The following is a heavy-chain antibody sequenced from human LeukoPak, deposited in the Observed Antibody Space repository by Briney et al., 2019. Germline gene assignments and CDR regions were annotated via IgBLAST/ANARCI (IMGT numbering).Heavy chain of an antibody. D-gene: IGHD1-26*01. CDR2: INPNSGGT. Sequence: GASVKVSCKASGYTFTGYYMHWVRQAPGQGLEWMGWINPNSGGTNYAQKFQGRVTMTRDTSISTAYMELSRLRSDDTAVYYCARDRFPPSYSGSYYLEAFDIWGQGTMVTVSS. CDR1: GYTFTGYY. V-gene: IGHV1-2*02. J-gene: IGHJ3*02. CDR3: ARDRFPPSYSGSYYLEAFDI.